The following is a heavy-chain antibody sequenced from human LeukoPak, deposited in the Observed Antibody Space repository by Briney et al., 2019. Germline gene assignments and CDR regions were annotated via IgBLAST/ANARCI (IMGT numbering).Heavy chain of an antibody. Sequence: GGSLRLSCAASGFTVSSNYMSWVRQAPGKGLEWVSVIYSGGSTYYADSVKGRFTISRDNSKNTLYLRMNSLRAEDTAVYYCARDSRFHWTYYYYGMDVWGQGTTVTVSS. CDR3: ARDSRFHWTYYYYGMDV. D-gene: IGHD3-3*01. CDR1: GFTVSSNY. CDR2: IYSGGST. V-gene: IGHV3-53*01. J-gene: IGHJ6*02.